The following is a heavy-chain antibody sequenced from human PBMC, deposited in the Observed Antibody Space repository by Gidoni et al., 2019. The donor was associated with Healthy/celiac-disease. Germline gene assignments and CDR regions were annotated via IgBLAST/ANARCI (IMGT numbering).Heavy chain of an antibody. CDR3: ARDPFRYYYGMDV. V-gene: IGHV1-8*01. CDR1: GYNFTSYD. Sequence: QVQLVQSRSEVKKPGASVKVSCKASGYNFTSYDINWVRKSTGQGLEWMGWMNPNSGNTGYAQQFQGRVTMTRNTSISTAYMELSSLRSEYTAVYYCARDPFRYYYGMDVWGQGTTVTVSS. J-gene: IGHJ6*02. CDR2: MNPNSGNT.